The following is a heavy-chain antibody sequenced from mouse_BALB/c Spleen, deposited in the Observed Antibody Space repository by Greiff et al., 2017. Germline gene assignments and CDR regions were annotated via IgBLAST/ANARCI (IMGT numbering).Heavy chain of an antibody. CDR1: GYTFTSYW. J-gene: IGHJ2*01. Sequence: VQLQQSGTVLARPGASVKMSCKASGYTFTSYWMHWVKQRPGQGLEWIGAIYPGNSDTSYNQKFKGKAKLTAVTSTSTAYMELSSLTNEDSVVYYCTRSRGDGYLDYWGQGTTLTVSS. CDR2: IYPGNSDT. CDR3: TRSRGDGYLDY. D-gene: IGHD2-3*01. V-gene: IGHV1-5*01.